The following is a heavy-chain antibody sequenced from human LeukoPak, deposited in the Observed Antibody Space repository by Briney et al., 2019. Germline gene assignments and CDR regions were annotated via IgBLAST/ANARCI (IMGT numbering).Heavy chain of an antibody. V-gene: IGHV4-39*07. CDR3: ARDAGRYGREAAAGLYYGMDV. J-gene: IGHJ6*02. CDR2: IYYSGST. D-gene: IGHD6-13*01. Sequence: SETLSLTCTVSGGSISSSSYYWGWIRQPPGKGLEWIGSIYYSGSTYYNPSLKSRVTISVDTSKNQFSLKLSSVTAADTAVYYCARDAGRYGREAAAGLYYGMDVWGQGTTVTVSS. CDR1: GGSISSSSYY.